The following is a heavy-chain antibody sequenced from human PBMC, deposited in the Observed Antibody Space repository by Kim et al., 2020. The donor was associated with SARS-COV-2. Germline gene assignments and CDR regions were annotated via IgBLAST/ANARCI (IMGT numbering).Heavy chain of an antibody. D-gene: IGHD6-13*01. CDR3: AKQLNGLGHY. J-gene: IGHJ4*02. Sequence: GSTYDVDPVKDRFTISRDNSTNTVYLQMNSLRAEDTAVYYCAKQLNGLGHYWGQGSLVTVSS. V-gene: IGHV3-66*01. CDR2: GST.